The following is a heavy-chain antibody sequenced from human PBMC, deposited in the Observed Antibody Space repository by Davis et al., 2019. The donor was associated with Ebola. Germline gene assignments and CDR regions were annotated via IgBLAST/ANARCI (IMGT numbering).Heavy chain of an antibody. D-gene: IGHD5-24*01. CDR3: AREGSKRWLQFLN. J-gene: IGHJ4*02. CDR2: ISSSGSTI. V-gene: IGHV3-48*03. Sequence: PGGSPRLSCAASGFTFSSYEMNWVRQAPGKGLEWVSYISSSGSTIYYADSVKGRFTISRDNAKNSLYLQMNSLRAEDTAVYYCAREGSKRWLQFLNWGQGTLVTVSS. CDR1: GFTFSSYE.